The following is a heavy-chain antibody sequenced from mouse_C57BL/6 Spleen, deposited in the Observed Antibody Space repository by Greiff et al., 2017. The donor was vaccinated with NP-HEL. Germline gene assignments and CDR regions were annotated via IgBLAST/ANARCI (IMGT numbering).Heavy chain of an antibody. J-gene: IGHJ4*01. CDR1: GFTFTDYY. CDR2: IRNKANGYTT. D-gene: IGHD2-4*01. V-gene: IGHV7-3*01. CDR3: ARYMGYDYPYAMDY. Sequence: EVKLMESGGGLVQPGGSLSLSCAASGFTFTDYYMSWVRQPPGKALEWLGFIRNKANGYTTEYSASVKGRFTISRDNSQSILYLQMNALRAEDSATYYCARYMGYDYPYAMDYWGQGTSVTVSS.